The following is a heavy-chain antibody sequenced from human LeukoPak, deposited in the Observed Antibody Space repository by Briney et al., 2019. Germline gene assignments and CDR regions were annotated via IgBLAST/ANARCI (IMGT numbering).Heavy chain of an antibody. CDR1: GFTFSDYY. CDR2: ISSSSSYT. D-gene: IGHD3-22*01. V-gene: IGHV3-11*06. CDR3: ARPPDYYDSSGYYY. Sequence: GGSLRLSCAASGFTFSDYYMSWIRQAPGKGLEWVSYISSSSSYTNYADSVKGRFTISRDNAKNSLYLQMNSLRAEDTAGYYCARPPDYYDSSGYYYWGQGTLVTVSS. J-gene: IGHJ4*02.